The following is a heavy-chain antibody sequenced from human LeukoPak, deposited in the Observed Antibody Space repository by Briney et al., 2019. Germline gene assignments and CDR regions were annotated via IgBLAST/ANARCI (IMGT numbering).Heavy chain of an antibody. V-gene: IGHV1-2*02. CDR1: GYTFTRYY. J-gene: IGHJ4*02. D-gene: IGHD3-3*01. CDR2: INPNSGGT. Sequence: ASVKVSCKASGYTFTRYYMHWVRQAPGQGLEWMGWINPNSGGTNYAQKFQGRVTMTRDTSISTAYMELSRLRSDDTAVYYCARAGHLRFLEWPWDYWGQGTLVTVSS. CDR3: ARAGHLRFLEWPWDY.